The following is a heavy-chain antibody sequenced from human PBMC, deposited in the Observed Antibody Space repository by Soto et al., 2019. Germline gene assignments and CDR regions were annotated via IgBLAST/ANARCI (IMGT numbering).Heavy chain of an antibody. CDR2: IVVVSGNT. CDR1: GGTFSSYA. CDR3: AAPSDAFDI. Sequence: SVKVSCKASGGTFSSYAISWVRQAPGQGLEWIGGIVVVSGNTNYAQKFQGRVTITRDMSTSTAYMELSSLRSEDTAVYYCAAPSDAFDIWGQGTMVTVSS. J-gene: IGHJ3*02. V-gene: IGHV1-58*02.